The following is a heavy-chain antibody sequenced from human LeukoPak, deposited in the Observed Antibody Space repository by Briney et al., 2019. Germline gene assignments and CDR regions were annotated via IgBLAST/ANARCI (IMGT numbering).Heavy chain of an antibody. D-gene: IGHD2-15*01. CDR1: GYTFTSYG. CDR2: ISAYNGNT. J-gene: IGHJ5*02. V-gene: IGHV1-18*01. Sequence: GASVKVSCKASGYTFTSYGISWVRQAPGQGLEWMGWISAYNGNTNYAQKLQGRVTMTTDTSTSTAYMEPRSLRSDDTAVYYCARYCSGGSCWRWFDPWGQGTLVTVSP. CDR3: ARYCSGGSCWRWFDP.